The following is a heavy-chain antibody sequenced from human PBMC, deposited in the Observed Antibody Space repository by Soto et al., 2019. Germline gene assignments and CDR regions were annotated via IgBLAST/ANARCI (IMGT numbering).Heavy chain of an antibody. V-gene: IGHV3-30-3*01. CDR3: ASKGIVVVQAAQFDY. D-gene: IGHD2-2*01. CDR2: ISYDGSNK. J-gene: IGHJ4*02. Sequence: GGALRLSCAASGFTFSSYAMHWVLQAPGKGLEWVAVISYDGSNKYYEDYVKGRLKISRDNSKNTMYLHMKRLRAEDTAVYYCASKGIVVVQAAQFDYWGQGTLVTVSS. CDR1: GFTFSSYA.